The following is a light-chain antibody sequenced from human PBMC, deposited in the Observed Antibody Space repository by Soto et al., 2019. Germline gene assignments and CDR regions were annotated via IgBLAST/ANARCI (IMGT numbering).Light chain of an antibody. CDR1: QSISTW. Sequence: DIQMTQSPSTLSASVGDRVTITCRASQSISTWLAWYQQKPGKAPKVLIYDASSLESGVPSSFGGSGSGTEFTLTISSLQPDDFATYYCQQYKNYLTFGPGTKVDIK. J-gene: IGKJ3*01. CDR2: DAS. V-gene: IGKV1-5*01. CDR3: QQYKNYLT.